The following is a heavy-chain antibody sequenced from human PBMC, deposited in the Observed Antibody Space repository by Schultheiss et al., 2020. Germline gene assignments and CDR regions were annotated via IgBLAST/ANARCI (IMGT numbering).Heavy chain of an antibody. CDR1: GGSVSSGSYY. V-gene: IGHV4-61*01. J-gene: IGHJ4*02. CDR3: ARETFGGLAWV. D-gene: IGHD3-16*01. Sequence: SQTLSLTCTVSGGSVSSGSYYWSWIRQPPGKGLEWIGYIYYSGSTNYNPSLKSRVTISVDTSKNQFSLKLSSVTAADTAVYYCARETFGGLAWVWGQGILGTVAS. CDR2: IYYSGST.